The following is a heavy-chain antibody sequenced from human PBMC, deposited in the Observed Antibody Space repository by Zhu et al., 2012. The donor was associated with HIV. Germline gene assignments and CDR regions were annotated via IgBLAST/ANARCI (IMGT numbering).Heavy chain of an antibody. CDR3: AREVGAVAGRAYYYGMDV. D-gene: IGHD6-19*01. J-gene: IGHJ6*02. CDR1: GGSISSYY. V-gene: IGHV4-4*07. CDR2: VYTSGGT. Sequence: QVQLQESGPGLVKASETLSLTCTVSGGSISSYYYNWIRQPAGKGLEWIGRVYTSGGTNYNPSLKSPVTMSVDTSKNQVSLKMNSVTAADTAVYYCAREVGAVAGRAYYYGMDVWGQGDHGHRLL.